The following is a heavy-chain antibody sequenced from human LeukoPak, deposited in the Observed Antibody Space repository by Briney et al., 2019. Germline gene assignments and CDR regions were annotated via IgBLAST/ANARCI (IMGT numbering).Heavy chain of an antibody. CDR1: GFTFSSYA. V-gene: IGHV3-23*01. D-gene: IGHD3-10*01. CDR3: ATINYYGSGSYYPYFDY. J-gene: IGHJ4*02. CDR2: ISGSGGST. Sequence: GGSLRLSCAASGFTFSSYAMSWVRQAPGKGLEWVSAISGSGGSTYYADSVKGRFTISRDNSKNTLYLQMNSLRAEDTAVYYCATINYYGSGSYYPYFDYWGQGTLVTVSS.